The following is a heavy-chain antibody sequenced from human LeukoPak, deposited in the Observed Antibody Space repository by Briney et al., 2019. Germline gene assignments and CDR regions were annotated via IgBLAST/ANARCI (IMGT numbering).Heavy chain of an antibody. CDR2: IKQDGSEK. CDR3: AKDVVRGNYFDY. Sequence: GGSQRLSCAASGFTFSSYWMSWVRQAPGKGLEWVANIKQDGSEKYYVDSVKGRFTISRDNAKNSLYLQMNSLRAEDTAVYYCAKDVVRGNYFDYWGQGTLVTVSS. V-gene: IGHV3-7*01. J-gene: IGHJ4*02. CDR1: GFTFSSYW. D-gene: IGHD3-16*01.